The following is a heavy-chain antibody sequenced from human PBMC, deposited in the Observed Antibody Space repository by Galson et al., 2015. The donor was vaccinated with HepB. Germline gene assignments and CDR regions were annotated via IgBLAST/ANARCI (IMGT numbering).Heavy chain of an antibody. CDR3: ARDDGYCSSTSCWSYAFDI. J-gene: IGHJ3*02. V-gene: IGHV7-4-1*01. CDR2: INTNTGNP. CDR1: GYTFTSYA. D-gene: IGHD2-2*01. Sequence: SVKVSCKASGYTFTSYAMNWVRQAPGQGLEWMGWINTNTGNPTYAQGFTGRFVFSLDTSVSTAYLQICSLKAEDTAVYYCARDDGYCSSTSCWSYAFDIWGQGTMVTVSS.